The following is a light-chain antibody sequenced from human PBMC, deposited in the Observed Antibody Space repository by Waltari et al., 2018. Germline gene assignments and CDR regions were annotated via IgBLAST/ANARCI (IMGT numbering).Light chain of an antibody. CDR1: QSISRY. CDR2: QSS. V-gene: IGKV3-20*01. CDR3: QNHERLPAV. J-gene: IGKJ1*01. Sequence: LTQSPDTLSLSPGERATLSCRASQSISRYLVWYQQKPGQAPRLLIYQSSIRATGIPDRVSGSGYGTDFSLTISRLEPEDFAVYYCQNHERLPAVFGQGTKVEMK.